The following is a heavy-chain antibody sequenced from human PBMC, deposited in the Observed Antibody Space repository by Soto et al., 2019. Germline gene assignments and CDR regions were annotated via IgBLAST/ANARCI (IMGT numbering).Heavy chain of an antibody. CDR1: GGTFTTYA. CDR3: ARGYSGGYYYAMDV. V-gene: IGHV1-69*01. CDR2: IIPMYNKP. D-gene: IGHD4-4*01. Sequence: QVQLVQSGAEVKKPGSSVRVSCQASGGTFTTYAFNWVRQAPGQGLEWMGGIIPMYNKPNYAPNFLGRVTMSADPSTSTAYMELTTLRSEDTAVYFCARGYSGGYYYAMDVWGQGTTVTVSS. J-gene: IGHJ6*02.